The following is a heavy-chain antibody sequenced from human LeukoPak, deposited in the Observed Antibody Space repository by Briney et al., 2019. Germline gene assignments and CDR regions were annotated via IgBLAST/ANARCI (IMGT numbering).Heavy chain of an antibody. V-gene: IGHV3-49*04. D-gene: IGHD4-23*01. Sequence: GGSLRLSCTASGFTFGDYAMSWVRQAPGKGLEWVGFIRSKAYGGTTEYAASVKGIFTISRDDSKSIAYLQMNSLKTEDTAVYYCTRELLRWPALDYWGQGTLVTVSS. J-gene: IGHJ4*02. CDR1: GFTFGDYA. CDR3: TRELLRWPALDY. CDR2: IRSKAYGGTT.